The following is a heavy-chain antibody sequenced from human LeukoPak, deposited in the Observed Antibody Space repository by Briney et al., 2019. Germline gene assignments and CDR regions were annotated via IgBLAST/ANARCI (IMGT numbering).Heavy chain of an antibody. Sequence: SETLSLTCTVSGGSISSYYWSWIRQPPGKGLEWIANIDDAGFTNDNPSLKSRVTSSIDTSKNQFSLRLTSVTAADTAVYYCARGTTVATRHYYSYYMDAWGRGTTVTVSS. CDR2: IDDAGFT. CDR3: ARGTTVATRHYYSYYMDA. D-gene: IGHD4-23*01. V-gene: IGHV4-59*01. J-gene: IGHJ6*03. CDR1: GGSISSYY.